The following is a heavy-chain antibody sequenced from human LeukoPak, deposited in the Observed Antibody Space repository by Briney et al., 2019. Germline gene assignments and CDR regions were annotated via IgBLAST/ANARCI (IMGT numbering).Heavy chain of an antibody. CDR3: ARQDSSGWYVFDY. V-gene: IGHV1-46*01. J-gene: IGHJ4*02. D-gene: IGHD6-19*01. Sequence: ASVKVSCRAAGYTFTSYYMHWVRQAPGQGLEWMGIINPSGGSTSYAQKFQGRVTMTRDTSTSTVYMELSSLRSEDTAVSYCARQDSSGWYVFDYWGQGTLVTVSS. CDR1: GYTFTSYY. CDR2: INPSGGST.